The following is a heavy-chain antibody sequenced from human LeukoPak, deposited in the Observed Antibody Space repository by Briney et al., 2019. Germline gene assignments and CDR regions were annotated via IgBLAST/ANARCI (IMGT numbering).Heavy chain of an antibody. J-gene: IGHJ6*04. Sequence: GGSLRLSCAASGFTFSSYVMHWVRQAPGKGLEWVSYISSSGSTIYYADSVKGRFTISRDNAKNSLYLQMNSLRAEDTVVYYCAELGITMIGGVWGKGTTVTISS. V-gene: IGHV3-48*03. D-gene: IGHD3-10*02. CDR1: GFTFSSYV. CDR2: ISSSGSTI. CDR3: AELGITMIGGV.